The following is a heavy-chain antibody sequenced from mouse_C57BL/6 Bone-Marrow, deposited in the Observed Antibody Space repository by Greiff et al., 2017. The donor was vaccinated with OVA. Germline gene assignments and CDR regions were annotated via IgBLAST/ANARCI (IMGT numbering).Heavy chain of an antibody. V-gene: IGHV12-3*01. J-gene: IGHJ2*01. CDR3: AGDRITTVVYLDY. CDR2: ITHSGET. Sequence: VQLQQSGPGLVKPSQSLFLTCSITGFPITSGYYWIWIRQSPGKPLEWMGYITHSGETFYNPSPQSPISITRETSKNQFVLQVNSVTTEDTAMYYWAGDRITTVVYLDYWGQGTTLTVSS. D-gene: IGHD1-1*01. CDR1: GFPITSGYY.